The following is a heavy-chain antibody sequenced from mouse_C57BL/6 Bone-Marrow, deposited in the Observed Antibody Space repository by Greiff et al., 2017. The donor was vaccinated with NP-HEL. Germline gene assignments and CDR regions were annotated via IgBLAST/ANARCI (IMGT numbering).Heavy chain of an antibody. CDR2: IYPGDGDT. D-gene: IGHD2-5*01. CDR3: ARHYYSNYNYFDY. V-gene: IGHV1-82*01. J-gene: IGHJ2*01. Sequence: QVQLQQSGPELVKPGASVKISCKASGYAFSSSWMNWVKQRPGKGLEWIGRIYPGDGDTNYNGKFKGKATMTADKSSSTAYMQLSSLTSEDSAVYFCARHYYSNYNYFDYGGQGTTLTVSS. CDR1: GYAFSSSW.